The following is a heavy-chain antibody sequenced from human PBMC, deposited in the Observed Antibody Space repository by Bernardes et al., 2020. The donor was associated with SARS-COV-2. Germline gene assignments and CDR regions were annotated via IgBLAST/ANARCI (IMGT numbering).Heavy chain of an antibody. D-gene: IGHD2-21*01. Sequence: SEPLSLTCSVSGGSFSDSYYSWGWLRQPPGKELEWIGNIDYSGNTRYNPPLKTRVTIAVDTSRKQFSLKLRSVTASDTAVYYCVTEIARGRSWLDSWGQGTLVSVSS. CDR3: VTEIARGRSWLDS. V-gene: IGHV4-39*02. CDR1: GGSFSDSYYS. CDR2: IDYSGNT. J-gene: IGHJ5*01.